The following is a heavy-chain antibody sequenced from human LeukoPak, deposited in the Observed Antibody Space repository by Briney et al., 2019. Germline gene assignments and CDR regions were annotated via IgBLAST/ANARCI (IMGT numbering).Heavy chain of an antibody. V-gene: IGHV4-39*01. CDR1: GGSISSSSYY. CDR2: IYYSGST. CDR3: ARLRGGGSGSYGLFDP. D-gene: IGHD3-10*01. J-gene: IGHJ5*02. Sequence: SETLSLTCTVSGGSISSSSYYWGWIRQPPGKGLEWIGSIYYSGSTYYNPSLKSRVTISVDTSKNQFSLKLSSVTAADTAVYYCARLRGGGSGSYGLFDPWGQGTLVTVSS.